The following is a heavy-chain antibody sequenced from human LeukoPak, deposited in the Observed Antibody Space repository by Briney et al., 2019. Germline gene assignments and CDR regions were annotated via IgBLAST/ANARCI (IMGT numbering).Heavy chain of an antibody. CDR2: IYYSGST. CDR1: GGSISSSSYY. J-gene: IGHJ5*02. D-gene: IGHD6-13*01. CDR3: ARDLSSSWYWWFDP. V-gene: IGHV4-61*01. Sequence: SETLSLTCTVSGGSISSSSYYWGWIRQPPGKGLEWIGYIYYSGSTNYNPSLKSRVTISVDTSKNQFSLKLSSVTAADTAVYYCARDLSSSWYWWFDPWGQGTLVTVSS.